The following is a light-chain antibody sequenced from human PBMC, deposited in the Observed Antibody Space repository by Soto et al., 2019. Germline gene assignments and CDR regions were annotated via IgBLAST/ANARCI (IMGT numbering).Light chain of an antibody. V-gene: IGLV2-14*01. CDR2: DVS. CDR1: SSDVGGYNY. J-gene: IGLJ1*01. CDR3: SSYTSSSTYV. Sequence: LTQPASVSGSPGQSITISCTGTSSDVGGYNYVSWYQQHPGKAPKLMIYDVSNRPSGVSNRFSGSKSGNTASLTISGLQAEDEADYYCSSYTSSSTYVFGNGTKVTVL.